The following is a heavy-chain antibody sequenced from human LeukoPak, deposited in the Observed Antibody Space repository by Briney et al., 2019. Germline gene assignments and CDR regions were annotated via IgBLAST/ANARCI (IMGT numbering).Heavy chain of an antibody. Sequence: TGGSLRLSCAASGFTFSSYAMSWVRQAPGKGLEWVSAISGSGGSTYYADSVKGRFTISRDNSKNTLYLQMNSLRAEDTAVYYCAKDRSITYYYDSSGYPPDTFDIWGQGTMVTVSS. CDR3: AKDRSITYYYDSSGYPPDTFDI. J-gene: IGHJ3*02. V-gene: IGHV3-23*01. D-gene: IGHD3-22*01. CDR1: GFTFSSYA. CDR2: ISGSGGST.